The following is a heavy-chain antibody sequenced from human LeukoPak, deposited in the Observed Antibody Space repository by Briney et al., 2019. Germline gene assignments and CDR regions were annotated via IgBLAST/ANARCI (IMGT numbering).Heavy chain of an antibody. V-gene: IGHV1-46*01. D-gene: IGHD2-15*01. Sequence: ASVKVSCKASGYTFTSYYMHWVRQAPRQGLEWMGIINPSGGSTSYAQKFQGRVTMTRDMSTSTVYMELSSLRSEDTAVYYCARAITDCSGGSCYYYYYMDVWGKGTTVTVSS. CDR1: GYTFTSYY. CDR2: INPSGGST. J-gene: IGHJ6*03. CDR3: ARAITDCSGGSCYYYYYMDV.